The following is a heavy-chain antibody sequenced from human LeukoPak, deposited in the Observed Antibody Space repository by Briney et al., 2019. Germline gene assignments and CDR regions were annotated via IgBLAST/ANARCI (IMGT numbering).Heavy chain of an antibody. D-gene: IGHD2-2*01. Sequence: PSGTLSLTCTVSGDSISGSNYHWGWIRQPPGMGLEWLGNVHRSGRAYYNESLRGRTTISVDTSKNQFSLRLASMTTADTAVYYCAREPAAGGKGILVTVSS. CDR2: VHRSGRA. J-gene: IGHJ4*02. CDR3: AREPAA. CDR1: GDSISGSNYH. V-gene: IGHV4-39*07.